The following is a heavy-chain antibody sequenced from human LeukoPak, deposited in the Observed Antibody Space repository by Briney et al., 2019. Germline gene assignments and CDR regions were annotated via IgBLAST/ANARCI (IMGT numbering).Heavy chain of an antibody. CDR1: GFTFSGSA. CDR3: TRRSIFGAVAGIDAFDI. Sequence: HPGGSLRLSCAASGFTFSGSAMHWVRQASGKGLEWVGRIRSKANSYATAYAASVKGRFTISRDDSKNTAYLQMNSLKTEDTAVYYCTRRSIFGAVAGIDAFDIWGRGTMVTVSS. J-gene: IGHJ3*02. CDR2: IRSKANSYAT. V-gene: IGHV3-73*01. D-gene: IGHD6-19*01.